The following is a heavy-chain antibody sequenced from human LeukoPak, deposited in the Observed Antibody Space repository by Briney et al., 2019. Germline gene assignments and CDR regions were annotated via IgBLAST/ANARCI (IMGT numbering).Heavy chain of an antibody. CDR3: ARVTGGRYCTTTSCYMRGWFDP. V-gene: IGHV1-8*01. J-gene: IGHJ5*02. D-gene: IGHD2-2*02. CDR1: GYTFTSYD. Sequence: ASVKVSCKASGYTFTSYDINWVRQATGQGLEWMGWMNPNSGNTGYAQKFQGRVTMTRNTSISTAYMELSSLRSEDTAVYYCARVTGGRYCTTTSCYMRGWFDPWGQGTLVIVSS. CDR2: MNPNSGNT.